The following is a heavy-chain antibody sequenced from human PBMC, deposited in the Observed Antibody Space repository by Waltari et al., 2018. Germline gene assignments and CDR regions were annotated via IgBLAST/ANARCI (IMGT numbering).Heavy chain of an antibody. V-gene: IGHV3-21*02. D-gene: IGHD6-13*01. CDR1: GFTFNTYT. CDR2: SSSTSSDI. CDR3: AGGYSSYYGMDV. J-gene: IGHJ6*02. Sequence: EVQLVESGGGLVKPGGSLRLSCAASGFTFNTYTMNWVRQAQGKGVEGVSSSSSTSSDIYYADSVKGRFTISRDNAKSSLYLQLNSLRAEDTAVYYCAGGYSSYYGMDVWGQGTTVTVSS.